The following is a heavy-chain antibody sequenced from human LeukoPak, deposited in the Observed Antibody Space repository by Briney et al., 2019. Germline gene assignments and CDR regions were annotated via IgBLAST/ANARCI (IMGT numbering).Heavy chain of an antibody. J-gene: IGHJ4*02. CDR2: IYYSGST. Sequence: SETPSLTCTVSGGSISSSSYYWGWIRQPPGKGLEWIGSIYYSGSTYYNPSLKSRVTISVDTSKNQFSLKLSSVTAADTAVYYCARFSPRAMGNYLDFWGQGTLVTVSS. D-gene: IGHD7-27*01. CDR3: ARFSPRAMGNYLDF. CDR1: GGSISSSSYY. V-gene: IGHV4-39*07.